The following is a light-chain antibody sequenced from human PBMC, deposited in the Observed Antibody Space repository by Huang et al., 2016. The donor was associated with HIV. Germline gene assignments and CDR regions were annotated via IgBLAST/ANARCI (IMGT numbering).Light chain of an antibody. V-gene: IGKV3-20*01. J-gene: IGKJ3*01. CDR1: QSISTSS. CDR3: HQYGSPPFT. Sequence: EIVLTQSPGTLSLSPGERATLSCRASQSISTSSLAWYLQKPGQAPTLLIHGASTRATDIPDRFSGSGSGTDFPLTISRLEPEDFAVYYCHQYGSPPFTFGPGTKVDIK. CDR2: GAS.